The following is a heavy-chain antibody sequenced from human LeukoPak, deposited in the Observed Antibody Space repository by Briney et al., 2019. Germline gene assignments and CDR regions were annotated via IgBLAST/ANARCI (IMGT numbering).Heavy chain of an antibody. J-gene: IGHJ4*02. Sequence: ASVKVSCKASGYSFSNYGISWLRQAPGHPGQGLEWMGWIAVFNGKTDYAQKFQGRVTITADESTSTAYMELSSLRSEDTAVYYCATQPKANQRYDFWSGYSIYYFDYWGQGTLVAVSS. D-gene: IGHD3-3*01. CDR2: IAVFNGKT. V-gene: IGHV1-18*01. CDR1: GYSFSNYG. CDR3: ATQPKANQRYDFWSGYSIYYFDY.